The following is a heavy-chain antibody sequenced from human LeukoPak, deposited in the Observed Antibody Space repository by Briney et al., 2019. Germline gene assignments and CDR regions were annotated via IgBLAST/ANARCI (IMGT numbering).Heavy chain of an antibody. Sequence: GGSLRLSCAASGFPFSSYAMHWVRQAPGEGLEWVSYISSSDSGDSTIYYADSVKGRFTISRDDAKNSLYLQMNSLRAEDTAVYYCARDHYYDSSGYSYGMDVWGQGTTVTVSS. CDR3: ARDHYYDSSGYSYGMDV. D-gene: IGHD3-22*01. CDR2: ISSSDSGDSTI. V-gene: IGHV3-48*03. J-gene: IGHJ6*02. CDR1: GFPFSSYA.